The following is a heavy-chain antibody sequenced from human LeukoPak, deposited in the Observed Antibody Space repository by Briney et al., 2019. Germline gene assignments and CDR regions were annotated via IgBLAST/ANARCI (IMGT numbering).Heavy chain of an antibody. Sequence: SETLSLTCAVYGGSFSGYYWSWIRQPPGKGLEWIGEINHSGSTNYNPSLKSRVTISVDTSKNQFSLKLSSVTAADTAVYYCARGLIDSAYIIYYHYYGMDVWGQGTTVTVSS. CDR3: ARGLIDSAYIIYYHYYGMDV. V-gene: IGHV4-34*01. CDR2: INHSGST. CDR1: GGSFSGYY. J-gene: IGHJ6*02. D-gene: IGHD6-25*01.